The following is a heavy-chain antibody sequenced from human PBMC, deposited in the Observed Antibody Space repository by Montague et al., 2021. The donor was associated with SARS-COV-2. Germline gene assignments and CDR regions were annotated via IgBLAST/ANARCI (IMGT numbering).Heavy chain of an antibody. J-gene: IGHJ6*02. Sequence: CAISGDSVSSNNAAWNWIRQSPSRGLEWLGRAYYRSKWHYDYAVSVKSRIPIIPNTSENQFSLQLSSVTPEDTAVYYCARDEHLGSTWRFPGYGMDVWGQGTTVTVSS. CDR3: ARDEHLGSTWRFPGYGMDV. V-gene: IGHV6-1*01. CDR1: GDSVSSNNAA. CDR2: AYYRSKWHY. D-gene: IGHD6-13*01.